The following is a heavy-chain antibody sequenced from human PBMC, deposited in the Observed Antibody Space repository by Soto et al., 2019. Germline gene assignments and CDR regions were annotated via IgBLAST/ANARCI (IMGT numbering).Heavy chain of an antibody. CDR2: IIPIFGTG. CDR3: ARSRASSCPVGCWFDP. J-gene: IGHJ5*02. V-gene: IGHV1-69*05. CDR1: GGTFSSYA. D-gene: IGHD2-15*01. Sequence: QVQLVQSGAEVKKPGSSVKVSCKASGGTFSSYAISWVRQAPGQGLEWMGGIIPIFGTGNYAQKFHGRVTITSDESRSTAYMELSSLISEDTAVYYCARSRASSCPVGCWFDPWGQGTLVTVSS.